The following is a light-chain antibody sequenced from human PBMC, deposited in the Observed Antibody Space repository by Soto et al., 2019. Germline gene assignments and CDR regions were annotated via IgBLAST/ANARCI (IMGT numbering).Light chain of an antibody. V-gene: IGLV1-51*01. CDR2: DNN. CDR1: SSNIGNNY. CDR3: GTWDSSPSVVV. J-gene: IGLJ2*01. Sequence: QSVLTQPPSVSAAPGQKVTISCSGSSSNIGNNYVSWYQQLPGTAPKLLIYDNNKRPSGILDRFSGSKSGTSATLGITGLQTGDEADYYCGTWDSSPSVVVFGGGTKLTVL.